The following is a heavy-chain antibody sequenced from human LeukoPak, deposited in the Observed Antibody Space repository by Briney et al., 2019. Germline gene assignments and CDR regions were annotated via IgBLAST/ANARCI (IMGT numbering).Heavy chain of an antibody. Sequence: GGSLRLSCAASGFTFNNAWMSWVHQAPGKGLEWVGRIKSKTDGGTTDYAAPVKGRFTISRDDSKNILHLQMNSLQTEDTAMYYCTTGSYWGGYWGQGTLVTVSS. D-gene: IGHD1-26*01. CDR1: GFTFNNAW. V-gene: IGHV3-15*01. CDR3: TTGSYWGGY. CDR2: IKSKTDGGTT. J-gene: IGHJ4*02.